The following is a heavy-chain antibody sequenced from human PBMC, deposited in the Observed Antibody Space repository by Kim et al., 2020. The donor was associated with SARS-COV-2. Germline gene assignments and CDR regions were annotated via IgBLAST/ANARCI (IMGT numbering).Heavy chain of an antibody. V-gene: IGHV3-23*01. D-gene: IGHD2-2*01. J-gene: IGHJ4*02. Sequence: GGSLRLSCAGSGVTFNNYAVSWVRQAPGRGLEWVSGISSGGDSTYYLDSVKGRFTISRDNFKNTLYLQMNSLRVEDTAVYYCARDRASCMSTPCFEGFDYWGQGILVTVSS. CDR1: GVTFNNYA. CDR3: ARDRASCMSTPCFEGFDY. CDR2: ISSGGDST.